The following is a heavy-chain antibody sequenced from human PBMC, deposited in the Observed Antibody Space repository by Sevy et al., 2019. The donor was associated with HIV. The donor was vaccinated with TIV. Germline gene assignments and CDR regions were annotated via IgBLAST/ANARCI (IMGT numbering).Heavy chain of an antibody. D-gene: IGHD1-26*01. CDR2: IYYSGST. V-gene: IGHV4-39*01. J-gene: IGHJ3*02. CDR1: GGSISSSSYY. Sequence: SETLSLTCTVSGGSISSSSYYWGWIRQPPGKGLEWIGSIYYSGSTYYNPSLKSRVTISVDTSKNQFSLKLSSVTAADTAVYYCARLIVGATTHAFDIWGQGTMVTVSS. CDR3: ARLIVGATTHAFDI.